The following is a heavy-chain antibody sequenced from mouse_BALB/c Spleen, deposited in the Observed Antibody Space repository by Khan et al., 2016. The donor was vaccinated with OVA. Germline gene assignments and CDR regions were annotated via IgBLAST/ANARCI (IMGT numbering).Heavy chain of an antibody. CDR2: INPNNGYT. CDR1: GYTFTSYT. Sequence: QVQLKQSGAELARPGASVKMSCKASGYTFTSYTIHWIKLRPGQGLEWIGYINPNNGYTNYNQKFKDKATLTADKSSTPVYMQLSSLKSDDSTAYDCVRDGSDYRNGGWFAYWGQGTLVTVSA. CDR3: VRDGSDYRNGGWFAY. D-gene: IGHD2-14*01. J-gene: IGHJ3*01. V-gene: IGHV1-4*01.